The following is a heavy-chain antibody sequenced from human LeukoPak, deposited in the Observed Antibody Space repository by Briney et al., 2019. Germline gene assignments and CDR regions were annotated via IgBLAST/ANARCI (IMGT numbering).Heavy chain of an antibody. J-gene: IGHJ4*02. CDR1: GFTFDDHG. V-gene: IGHV3-20*04. CDR2: INWNGGDT. CDR3: ARGQGYSGYDLGYVDY. D-gene: IGHD5-12*01. Sequence: PGRSLRLSCAASGFTFDDHGMSWVRHAPGKGLEWVSSINWNGGDTHYTDSVKGRFTISRDNAKNSLYLQMNSLRVEDTALYYCARGQGYSGYDLGYVDYGGQGTLGSVSA.